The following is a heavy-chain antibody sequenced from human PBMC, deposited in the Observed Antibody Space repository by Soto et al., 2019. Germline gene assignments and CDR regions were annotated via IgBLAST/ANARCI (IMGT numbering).Heavy chain of an antibody. Sequence: GGSLRLSCAASGFTFSSYAMSWVRQAPGKGLEWVSSISSSSSYIYYADSVKGRFTISRDNAKNSRYLQMNSLRAEDTAVYYCASNYDFWSGYRTRRAFDIWGQGTMVTVSS. CDR3: ASNYDFWSGYRTRRAFDI. J-gene: IGHJ3*02. CDR2: ISSSSSYI. D-gene: IGHD3-3*01. CDR1: GFTFSSYA. V-gene: IGHV3-21*01.